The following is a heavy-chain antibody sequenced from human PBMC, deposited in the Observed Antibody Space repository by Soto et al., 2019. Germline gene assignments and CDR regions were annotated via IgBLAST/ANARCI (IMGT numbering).Heavy chain of an antibody. CDR2: ISYDGNNR. Sequence: PGGSLRLSCAASGFTFYTYAMHWVRQAPGTGLDWVAVISYDGNNRNYADSVKDRFTISRDSSKNSLYLQMNSLRAEDTAVHYCARIRGRCSSTSCPAGDAFDIWGQGTMVTVSS. D-gene: IGHD2-2*01. V-gene: IGHV3-30-3*01. CDR1: GFTFYTYA. CDR3: ARIRGRCSSTSCPAGDAFDI. J-gene: IGHJ3*02.